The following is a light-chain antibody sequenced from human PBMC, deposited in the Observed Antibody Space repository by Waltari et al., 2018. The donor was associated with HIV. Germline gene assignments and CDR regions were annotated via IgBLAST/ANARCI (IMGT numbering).Light chain of an antibody. CDR1: SSDIGSNA. Sequence: QSVLTQPPSASETPGQRVAISCSGSSSDIGSNAVNWYHQPPGPAPKLLVYSNKPRPPGVADRFSGSKAGIAASRAISGFQSEDGADDYCAAWDASLNGPHGVFGGGTKLTVL. CDR3: AAWDASLNGPHGV. CDR2: SNK. V-gene: IGLV1-44*01. J-gene: IGLJ2*01.